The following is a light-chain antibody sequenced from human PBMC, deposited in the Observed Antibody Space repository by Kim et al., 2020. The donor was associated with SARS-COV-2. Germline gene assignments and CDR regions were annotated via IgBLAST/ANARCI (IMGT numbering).Light chain of an antibody. Sequence: APGERATLSCSASQSVSSYLAWYQQKPGQAPRLLIYDASNRATGIPARFSGGGSGTDFTLTISSLEPEDFAVYYCQQRSNWPPITFGQGTRLEIK. V-gene: IGKV3-11*01. CDR3: QQRSNWPPIT. CDR2: DAS. CDR1: QSVSSY. J-gene: IGKJ5*01.